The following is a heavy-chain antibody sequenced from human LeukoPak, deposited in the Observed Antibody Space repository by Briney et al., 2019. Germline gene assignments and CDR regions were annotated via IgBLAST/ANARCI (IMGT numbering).Heavy chain of an antibody. CDR2: ISGSGGST. D-gene: IGHD3-10*01. Sequence: GGSLRLSCAASGFTFSSYAMSWVREAPGKGLEWVSAISGSGGSTYYADSVKGRFTISRDNSKNTLYLQMNSLRAEDTAVYYRAKSLARFGELGGFDYWGQGTLVTVSS. CDR1: GFTFSSYA. V-gene: IGHV3-23*01. CDR3: AKSLARFGELGGFDY. J-gene: IGHJ4*02.